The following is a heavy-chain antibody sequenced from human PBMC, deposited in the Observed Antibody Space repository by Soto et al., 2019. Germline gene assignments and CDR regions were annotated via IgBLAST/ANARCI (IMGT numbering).Heavy chain of an antibody. Sequence: QVHPVQSGAEVKKPGASVKVSYKASGYTFTSYGITWVRQAPGQGLEWMGWISAHNGNTDYAQKLQGRVIVTRDTSTSTAYMELRSLISDDTAVYYCARGRYGDYWGQGALVTVSS. CDR3: ARGRYGDY. J-gene: IGHJ4*02. CDR1: GYTFTSYG. V-gene: IGHV1-18*01. D-gene: IGHD1-1*01. CDR2: ISAHNGNT.